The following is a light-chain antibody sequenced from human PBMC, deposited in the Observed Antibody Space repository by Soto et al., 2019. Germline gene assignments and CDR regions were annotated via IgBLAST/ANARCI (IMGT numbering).Light chain of an antibody. CDR3: QQYDNWPPYT. J-gene: IGKJ2*01. Sequence: EIVMTQSPATLSVSPGERATLSCRASQSVSSNLAWYQQTPGQARRLLIYDASTRASGIPARFSGSGSGTEFTLTISSLQSEDFAVYYCQQYDNWPPYTFGEGTKLEIK. V-gene: IGKV3-15*01. CDR2: DAS. CDR1: QSVSSN.